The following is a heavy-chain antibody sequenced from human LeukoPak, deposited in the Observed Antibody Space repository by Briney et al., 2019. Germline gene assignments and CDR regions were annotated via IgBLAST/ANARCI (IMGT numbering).Heavy chain of an antibody. D-gene: IGHD3-22*01. CDR1: GYTFTSHD. Sequence: ASVKVSCKASGYTFTSHDINWVRQATGQGLEWMGWMNPNSGNTGYAQKYKGRVTMTRNTSISTAYMELSSLRSEDTAVYYCARGLMIAVDRGHWGQGTLVTVSS. J-gene: IGHJ4*02. CDR3: ARGLMIAVDRGH. CDR2: MNPNSGNT. V-gene: IGHV1-8*01.